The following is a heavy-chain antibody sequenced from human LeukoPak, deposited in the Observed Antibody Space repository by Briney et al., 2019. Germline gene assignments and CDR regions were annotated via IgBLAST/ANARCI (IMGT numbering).Heavy chain of an antibody. J-gene: IGHJ4*02. CDR2: ISSNGGST. CDR1: GFTFSSYA. CDR3: ARDFAGSGSYDY. Sequence: GGSLRLSCAASGFTFSSYAMHWVRQAPGKGLEYVSAISSNGGSTYYANSVKGRFTISRDNSKNTLYLQMGGLRAEDMAVYYCARDFAGSGSYDYWGQGTLVTVSS. V-gene: IGHV3-64*01. D-gene: IGHD3-10*01.